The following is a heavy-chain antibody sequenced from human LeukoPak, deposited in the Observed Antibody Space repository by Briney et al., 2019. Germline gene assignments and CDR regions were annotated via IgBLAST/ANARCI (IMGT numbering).Heavy chain of an antibody. D-gene: IGHD5-18*01. CDR3: AKDWGNGYSYGGLDY. CDR1: GFTFTDHA. J-gene: IGHJ4*02. Sequence: GRSLRLSCAASGFTFTDHAMHWVRQAPGEGLECVSGITWNSGNIVYADSVKGRFTISRYNAKNSLYLQMNSLRAEDMALYYCAKDWGNGYSYGGLDYWGQGTLVTVPS. CDR2: ITWNSGNI. V-gene: IGHV3-9*03.